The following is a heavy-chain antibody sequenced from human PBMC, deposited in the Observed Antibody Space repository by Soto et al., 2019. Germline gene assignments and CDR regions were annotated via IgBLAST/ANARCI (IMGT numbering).Heavy chain of an antibody. CDR1: GFTFSNAW. Sequence: GGSLRLSCAASGFTFSNAWMSWVRQAPGKGLEWVGRIKSKTDGGTTDYAAPVKGRFTISRGDSKNTLYLQMNSLKTEDTAVYYCTTPKYSSGWYGPGEDAFDIWGQGTMVTVSS. J-gene: IGHJ3*02. CDR3: TTPKYSSGWYGPGEDAFDI. CDR2: IKSKTDGGTT. D-gene: IGHD6-19*01. V-gene: IGHV3-15*01.